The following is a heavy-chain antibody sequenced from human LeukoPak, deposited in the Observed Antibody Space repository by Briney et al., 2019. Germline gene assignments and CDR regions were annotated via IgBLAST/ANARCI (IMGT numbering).Heavy chain of an antibody. V-gene: IGHV4-38-2*02. CDR1: GYSISSGYY. D-gene: IGHD6-19*01. J-gene: IGHJ6*03. CDR3: ARALAVAGERDYYYYYMDV. CDR2: IYHSGST. Sequence: NASETLSLTCTVSGYSISSGYYWGWIRQPPGKGLEWIGSIYHSGSTYYNPSLKSRVTISVDTSKNQFSLKLSSVTAADTAVYYCARALAVAGERDYYYYYMDVWGKGTTVTIS.